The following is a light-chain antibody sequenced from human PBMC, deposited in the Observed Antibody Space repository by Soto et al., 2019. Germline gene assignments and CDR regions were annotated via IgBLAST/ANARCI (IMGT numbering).Light chain of an antibody. CDR2: GTS. CDR3: QQYGSSLFT. Sequence: DIVLTQSPGTLSLSPGERATLSCRASQSVCSKYLAWYQQKPGQPPRVLIYGTSIRATGIPERFSGGGSGTDFTLTITRLESEDFAVYYCQQYGSSLFTFGPGTKVDFK. V-gene: IGKV3-20*01. CDR1: QSVCSKY. J-gene: IGKJ3*01.